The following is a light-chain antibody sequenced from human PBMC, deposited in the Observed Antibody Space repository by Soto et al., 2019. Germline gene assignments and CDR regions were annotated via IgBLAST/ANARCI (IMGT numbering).Light chain of an antibody. CDR2: DAS. CDR3: QHRLHPWT. J-gene: IGKJ1*01. Sequence: EIVLTQSPATLSLSPGERATLSCRASQSVSSFLAWYQQKPGQAPRLLIWDASNGATGVPARFTGSGSGTDYTLTISRLEPEDFAVYYCQHRLHPWTFGQGTKVEIK. V-gene: IGKV3-11*01. CDR1: QSVSSF.